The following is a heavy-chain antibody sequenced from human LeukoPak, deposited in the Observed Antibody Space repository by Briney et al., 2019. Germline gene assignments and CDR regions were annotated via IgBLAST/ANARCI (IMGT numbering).Heavy chain of an antibody. D-gene: IGHD3-22*01. CDR1: GSSINNNF. J-gene: IGHJ4*01. CDR2: IYSGGSA. V-gene: IGHV4-59*08. CDR3: ARHRDYYDT. Sequence: SETLSLTCTVSGSSINNNFWTWIRQPPGKGLKWIGYIYSGGSANYNPSIKSRVIISGDTSKNQISLKLTSVTAADTAVYFCARHRDYYDTWGRGTLVTVSS.